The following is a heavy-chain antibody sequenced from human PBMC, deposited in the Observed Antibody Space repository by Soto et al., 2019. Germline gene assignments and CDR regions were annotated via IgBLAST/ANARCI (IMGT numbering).Heavy chain of an antibody. J-gene: IGHJ4*02. CDR3: TKGYGASHSPFDY. V-gene: IGHV3-23*01. D-gene: IGHD5-12*01. Sequence: EVQLLESGGGLAQPGGSLXXSXXXXXXXXXSXXXXXXXXXXXXXPEWVSGISGSGDRAYHANSVKGRFTISRDNSKNSLYLQVNSLRAEDTAVYYCTKGYGASHSPFDYWGQGTLVTVSS. CDR1: XXXXXSXX. CDR2: ISGSGDRA.